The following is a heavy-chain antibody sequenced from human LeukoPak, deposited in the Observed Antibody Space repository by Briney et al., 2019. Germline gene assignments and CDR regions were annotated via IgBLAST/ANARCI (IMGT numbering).Heavy chain of an antibody. CDR1: GGSISSGGYS. CDR2: MYCGGST. CDR3: ARGYCRSSSCPSFDY. J-gene: IGHJ4*02. D-gene: IGHD2-2*01. V-gene: IGHV4-30-2*01. Sequence: PSETLSLTCAVSGGSISSGGYSWSWIRQPPGKGLEWIGYMYCGGSTYHNPSLKSRVTISVDTSKNQFSLELNSVTAADTAVYYCARGYCRSSSCPSFDYWGQGTLVTVSS.